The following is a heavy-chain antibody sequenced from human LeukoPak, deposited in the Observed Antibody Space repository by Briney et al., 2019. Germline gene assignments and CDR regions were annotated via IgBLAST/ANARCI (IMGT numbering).Heavy chain of an antibody. V-gene: IGHV3-21*01. J-gene: IGHJ6*02. CDR2: I. D-gene: IGHD5-12*01. CDR1: GFVFSTFG. CDR3: ARDYVGYDSDYYYYYGMDV. Sequence: GGSLRLSCAASGFVFSTFGMNWVRQAPGKGLQWVAHINYADSVKGRFTISRDNAKNSLYLQMNSLRAEDTAVYYRARDYVGYDSDYYYYYGMDVWGQGTTVTVSS.